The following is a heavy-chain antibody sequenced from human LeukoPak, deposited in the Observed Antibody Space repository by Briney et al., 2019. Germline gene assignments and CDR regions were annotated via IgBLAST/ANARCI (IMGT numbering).Heavy chain of an antibody. J-gene: IGHJ4*02. V-gene: IGHV3-7*01. D-gene: IGHD3-16*01. CDR3: ARDADPSGEFFDY. CDR1: GGSISSFY. Sequence: ETLSLTCTVSGGSISSFYWSWVRQAPGKGLEWVANIKIDGSQINYVDSVKGRFTISRDNAKNSLYLQMNSLRAEDTAVYYCARDADPSGEFFDYWGQGTLVTVSS. CDR2: IKIDGSQI.